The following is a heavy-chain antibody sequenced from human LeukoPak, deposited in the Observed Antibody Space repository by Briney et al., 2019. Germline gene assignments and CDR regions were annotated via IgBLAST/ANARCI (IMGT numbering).Heavy chain of an antibody. CDR3: AKAQHIVVVTANFDY. J-gene: IGHJ4*02. Sequence: GGSLRLSCAASGFTFDDFGMSWVRQAPGKGLEWVSAISGSGGSTYYADSVKGRFTISRDNSKNTLYLPMNSLRAEDTAVYYCAKAQHIVVVTANFDYWGQGTLVTVSS. V-gene: IGHV3-23*01. CDR1: GFTFDDFG. CDR2: ISGSGGST. D-gene: IGHD2-21*02.